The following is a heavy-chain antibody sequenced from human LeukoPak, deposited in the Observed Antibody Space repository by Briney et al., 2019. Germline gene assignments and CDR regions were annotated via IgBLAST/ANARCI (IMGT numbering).Heavy chain of an antibody. V-gene: IGHV3-30*18. Sequence: SGGSLRLSCAASGFTLSNSGMHWIRQAPGKGLEWVAVISYDGRNIYYADSVKGRFTTSRDDSKNTLYLQMNSLRPEDTAVYFCANNLGKWTLQEEFDVWGHGTTVTVSS. CDR1: GFTLSNSG. J-gene: IGHJ6*02. CDR2: ISYDGRNI. CDR3: ANNLGKWTLQEEFDV. D-gene: IGHD1-26*01.